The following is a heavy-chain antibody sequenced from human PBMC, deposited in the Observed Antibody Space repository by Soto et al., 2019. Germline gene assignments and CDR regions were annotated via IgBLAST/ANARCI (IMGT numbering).Heavy chain of an antibody. D-gene: IGHD6-13*01. CDR3: ARGKTVAEAGHFDY. CDR2: IYYSGST. V-gene: IGHV4-31*03. Sequence: PSETLSLTCTVSGGSISSGGYYWSWIRQHPGKGLEWIGYIYYSGSTYYNPSLKSRVTISVDTSKNQFSLKLSSVTAADTAVYYCARGKTVAEAGHFDYWGQGTLVTVAS. CDR1: GGSISSGGYY. J-gene: IGHJ4*02.